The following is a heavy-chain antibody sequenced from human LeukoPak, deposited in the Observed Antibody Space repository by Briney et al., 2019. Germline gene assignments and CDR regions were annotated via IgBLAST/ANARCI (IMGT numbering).Heavy chain of an antibody. CDR2: IKSDGRT. CDR3: ARAPSEIGGYYPEYFRH. CDR1: GFTFSNYW. D-gene: IGHD3-22*01. Sequence: GGSLRLSCAAAGFTFSNYWMHWVRQAPGKGLVWVSRIKSDGRTNYADSVKGRFTISRDNAKNAVSLQMNSLRAEDTGVYYCARAPSEIGGYYPEYFRHWGQGTLVTVSS. J-gene: IGHJ1*01. V-gene: IGHV3-74*01.